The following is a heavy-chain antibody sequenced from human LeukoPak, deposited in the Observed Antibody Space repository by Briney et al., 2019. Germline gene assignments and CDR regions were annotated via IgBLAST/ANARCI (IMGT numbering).Heavy chain of an antibody. J-gene: IGHJ4*02. V-gene: IGHV4-4*07. D-gene: IGHD1-26*01. Sequence: SETLSLTCSVSGVSISSYYWTWIRQSAGRGLEWIGRIDTSGSTNYNPSLKSRVTMSADTSNNQFSLKLMSVTAADTAVYCCARGQWEIDYWGQGTLVTVSP. CDR3: ARGQWEIDY. CDR1: GVSISSYY. CDR2: IDTSGST.